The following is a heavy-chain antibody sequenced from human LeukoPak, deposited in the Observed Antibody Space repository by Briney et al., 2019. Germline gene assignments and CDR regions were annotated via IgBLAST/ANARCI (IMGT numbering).Heavy chain of an antibody. Sequence: GRSLRLSCRTSGFTFGDYAMSWVRQAPGEGLEWVCYIRSKGNGGTREYPASVKSRFTFSRDASKSITYLQMNSLQTEDTAVYYCTRESPSGYDSSGYYFDHWGQGTLVTVSS. V-gene: IGHV3-49*04. CDR1: GFTFGDYA. CDR3: TRESPSGYDSSGYYFDH. CDR2: IRSKGNGGTR. D-gene: IGHD3-22*01. J-gene: IGHJ4*02.